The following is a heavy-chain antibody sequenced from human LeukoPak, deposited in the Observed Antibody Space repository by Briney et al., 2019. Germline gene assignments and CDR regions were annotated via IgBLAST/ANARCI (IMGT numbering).Heavy chain of an antibody. CDR1: GFTFSSYS. CDR3: ARDVVVATTPGY. J-gene: IGHJ4*02. V-gene: IGHV3-21*01. CDR2: ISSSSYI. D-gene: IGHD5-12*01. Sequence: GGSLRLSCAASGFTFSSYSMNWVRQAPGKGLEWVSSISSSSYIYYADSVKGRFTISRDNAKNSLYLQMNSLRAEDTAVYYCARDVVVATTPGYWGQGTLVTVSS.